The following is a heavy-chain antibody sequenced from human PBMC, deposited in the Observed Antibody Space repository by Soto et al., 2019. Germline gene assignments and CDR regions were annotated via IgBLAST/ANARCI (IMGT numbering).Heavy chain of an antibody. CDR3: ARDTPVWVAAGGYNWFDP. J-gene: IGHJ5*02. Sequence: QVQLVQSGAEVKKPGASVKVSCKASGYTFTSYGISWVRQAPGQGLEWMGWISAYNGNTNYAQKLQGRGTMTTDTSTSTAYIELRSLRSVDLAVYYCARDTPVWVAAGGYNWFDPWGQGTLVTVSS. CDR2: ISAYNGNT. D-gene: IGHD6-13*01. V-gene: IGHV1-18*03. CDR1: GYTFTSYG.